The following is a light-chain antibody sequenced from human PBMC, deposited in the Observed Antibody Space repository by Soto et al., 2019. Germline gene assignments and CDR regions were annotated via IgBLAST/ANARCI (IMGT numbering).Light chain of an antibody. V-gene: IGLV1-47*01. Sequence: QSALTQPPSASGTPGQRVTISCSGSSSNIGSNYVYWYQQLPGTAPKLLIYRNNQRPSAVPDRFSGSKSGTSASLAISGLRSEDEADYYCAAWDDSLSGLYVFGTGTKVTVL. J-gene: IGLJ1*01. CDR2: RNN. CDR1: SSNIGSNY. CDR3: AAWDDSLSGLYV.